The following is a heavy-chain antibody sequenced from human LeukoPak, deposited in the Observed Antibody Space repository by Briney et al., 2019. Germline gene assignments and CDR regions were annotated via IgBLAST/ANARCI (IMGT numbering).Heavy chain of an antibody. J-gene: IGHJ4*02. Sequence: ASVKVSCQASGYTFTGYYMHWVRQAPGQGLSWMGCINPNSGGTNYPQKFQGTVTMTRAKSTSTAYMELSRLKSDDTAVYYCARVLYSSGWPDYWGQGTLVTVSS. V-gene: IGHV1-2*02. CDR3: ARVLYSSGWPDY. CDR2: INPNSGGT. D-gene: IGHD6-19*01. CDR1: GYTFTGYY.